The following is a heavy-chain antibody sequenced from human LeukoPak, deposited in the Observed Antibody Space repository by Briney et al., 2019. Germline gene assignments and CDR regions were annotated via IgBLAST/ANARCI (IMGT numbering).Heavy chain of an antibody. Sequence: GGSLRLSCSASGFPFSSYAKHWVRQAPGKGLEYVSAISDSGGSTYYADSVKGRFTISRDNSKNTLYLQMSSLRAEDTAVYFCVRGYSFGPYGMDVWGQGTTVTVSS. CDR3: VRGYSFGPYGMDV. V-gene: IGHV3-64D*09. CDR1: GFPFSSYA. D-gene: IGHD2-15*01. CDR2: ISDSGGST. J-gene: IGHJ6*02.